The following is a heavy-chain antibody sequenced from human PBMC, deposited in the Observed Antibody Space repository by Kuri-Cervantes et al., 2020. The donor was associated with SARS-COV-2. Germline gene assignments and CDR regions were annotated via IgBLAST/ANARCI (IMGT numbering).Heavy chain of an antibody. J-gene: IGHJ4*02. Sequence: ASVKVSCKASGYTFTSYDINWVRQATGQGLEWMGWMNPNSGNTGYAQKFQGRVTVTRHTSISTAYMELSSLRAEDTAVYYCAKDIAGAAAGTGVDYWGQGTLVTVSS. CDR1: GYTFTSYD. D-gene: IGHD6-13*01. CDR3: AKDIAGAAAGTGVDY. CDR2: MNPNSGNT. V-gene: IGHV1-8*01.